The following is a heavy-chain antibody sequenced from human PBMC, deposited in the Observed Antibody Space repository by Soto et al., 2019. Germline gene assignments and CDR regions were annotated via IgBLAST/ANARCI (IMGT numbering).Heavy chain of an antibody. J-gene: IGHJ4*02. CDR3: GRDYYYDRSGYSTLDY. CDR1: GFTFNSYS. V-gene: IGHV3-21*01. Sequence: GGSLRLSCAASGFTFNSYSMNWVRQAPGKGLEWVSSISGSGSYISYADSVKGRFTISRDNTKNSLDLQMNSLRAEDTAVYYCGRDYYYDRSGYSTLDYWGQGTLVTVSS. D-gene: IGHD3-22*01. CDR2: ISGSGSYI.